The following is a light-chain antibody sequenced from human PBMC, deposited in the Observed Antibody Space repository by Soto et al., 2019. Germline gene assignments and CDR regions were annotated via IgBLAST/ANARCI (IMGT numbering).Light chain of an antibody. CDR3: HLWDSSSDHWV. J-gene: IGLJ3*02. V-gene: IGLV3-21*02. Sequence: YELTQPPSVSVAPGQTARITCGGNNIGSKSVHWYQQKPGQAPVLVVYDDSDRPSGIPERFSGSNSGNTATLTISRVGAGDEADYYCHLWDSSSDHWVFGGGTKLTVL. CDR1: NIGSKS. CDR2: DDS.